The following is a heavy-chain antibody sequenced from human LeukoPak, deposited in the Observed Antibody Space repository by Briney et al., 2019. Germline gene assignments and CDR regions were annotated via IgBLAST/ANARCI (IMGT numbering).Heavy chain of an antibody. V-gene: IGHV4-34*01. CDR1: GGSFSGYY. D-gene: IGHD2-15*01. CDR3: ARGLSAIVY. Sequence: SSDALSLTCAVYGGSFSGYYWSWIRQPPGKGLEWIGEINHSGSTNYNPSLKSRVTISVDTSKNQFSLKLSSVTAADTAVYYCARGLSAIVYWGQGTLVTVSS. J-gene: IGHJ4*02. CDR2: INHSGST.